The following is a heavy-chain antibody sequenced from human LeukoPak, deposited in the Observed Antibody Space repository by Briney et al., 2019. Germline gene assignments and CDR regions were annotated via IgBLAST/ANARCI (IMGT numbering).Heavy chain of an antibody. CDR3: ARELVVPAAIVYYYYYMDV. V-gene: IGHV4-39*07. J-gene: IGHJ6*03. CDR2: IYYSGST. CDR1: GVSISSSSYY. Sequence: SETLSLTCTVSGVSISSSSYYWGWIRQPPGKGREWIGSIYYSGSTYYNPSLKSRVTISVDTSKNQFSLKLSSVTAADTAVYYCARELVVPAAIVYYYYYMDVWGKGTTVTVSS. D-gene: IGHD2-2*02.